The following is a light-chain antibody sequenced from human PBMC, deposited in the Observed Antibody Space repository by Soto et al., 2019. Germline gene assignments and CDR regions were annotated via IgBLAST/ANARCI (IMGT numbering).Light chain of an antibody. J-gene: IGLJ3*02. CDR2: EVS. V-gene: IGLV2-14*01. Sequence: QSALSHPASVSWSLGHSITISCTGTSSDIGGYKYVSWYQQHPGKAPKLIIFEVSNRPSGVSDRFSGSNSGNTASLTISGLQAEEEADYYCTSYSRYRVLVFGGGTKSPS. CDR1: SSDIGGYKY. CDR3: TSYSRYRVLV.